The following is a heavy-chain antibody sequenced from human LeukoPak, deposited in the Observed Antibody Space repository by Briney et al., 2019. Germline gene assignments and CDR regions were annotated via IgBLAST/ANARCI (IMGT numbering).Heavy chain of an antibody. Sequence: PSETLSLTCAVYGGSFSGYYWSWIRQHPGKGLEWIGYIYYSGSTYYNPSLKSRVTISVDTSKNQFSLKLSSVTAADTAVYYCARAEDIVVVPAAAFDYWGQGTLVTVSS. V-gene: IGHV4-31*11. CDR1: GGSFSGYY. D-gene: IGHD2-2*01. CDR3: ARAEDIVVVPAAAFDY. J-gene: IGHJ4*02. CDR2: IYYSGST.